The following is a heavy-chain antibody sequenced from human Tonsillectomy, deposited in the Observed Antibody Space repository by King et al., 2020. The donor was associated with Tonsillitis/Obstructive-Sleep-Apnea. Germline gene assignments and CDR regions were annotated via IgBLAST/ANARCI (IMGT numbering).Heavy chain of an antibody. D-gene: IGHD6-6*01. CDR1: GGSISSYY. J-gene: IGHJ4*02. Sequence: VQLQESGPGLVKPSETLSLTCTVSGGSISSYYWSWIRQPPGKGLEWIGYIYYSGSTNYNPSLKSRVTISVDTSKNQFSLKLSSVTAADTAVYYCAREVRSSSSREPFDYWGQGTLVTVSS. CDR3: AREVRSSSSREPFDY. V-gene: IGHV4-59*01. CDR2: IYYSGST.